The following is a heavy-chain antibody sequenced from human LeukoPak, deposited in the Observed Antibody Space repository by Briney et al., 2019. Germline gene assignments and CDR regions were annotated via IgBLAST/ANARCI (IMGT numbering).Heavy chain of an antibody. Sequence: SETLSLTCTVSGGSISSFYWSWIRQPPGKGLEWIAYIYYSGSTNYNPSLKSRVTISVDTSKNQFSLKLSSVTAADTAVYYCARQRWGFRAFDIWGQGTMVTVSS. CDR3: ARQRWGFRAFDI. V-gene: IGHV4-59*01. D-gene: IGHD4-23*01. CDR2: IYYSGST. J-gene: IGHJ3*02. CDR1: GGSISSFY.